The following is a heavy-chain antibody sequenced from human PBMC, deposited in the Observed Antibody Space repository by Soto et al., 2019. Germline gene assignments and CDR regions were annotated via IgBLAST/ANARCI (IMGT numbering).Heavy chain of an antibody. CDR3: ARGLGYGAVLNYFVS. CDR1: GGSLSGYY. D-gene: IGHD2-8*01. V-gene: IGHV4-34*01. Sequence: PSETLSLTCAVYGGSLSGYYWSWIRQPPGRGLERNGEINHNGITKDNPSPKSRVTITVDTSKNQVSLKLSSVTSADTAVYYCARGLGYGAVLNYFVSWCLGTLVTVSS. J-gene: IGHJ4*02. CDR2: INHNGIT.